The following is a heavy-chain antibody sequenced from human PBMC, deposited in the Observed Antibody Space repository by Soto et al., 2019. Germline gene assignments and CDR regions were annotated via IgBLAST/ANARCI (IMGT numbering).Heavy chain of an antibody. CDR2: ISSSSSYT. Sequence: QVQLVESGGGLVKPGGSLRLSCAASGFTFSDYYMSWIRQAPGKGLEWVSYISSSSSYTNYADSVKGRFTISRDNANNSLYLQMNSLRAEGTAVYYCARDHRYSSGWPIDYWGQGTLVTVSS. CDR3: ARDHRYSSGWPIDY. V-gene: IGHV3-11*05. D-gene: IGHD6-19*01. J-gene: IGHJ4*02. CDR1: GFTFSDYY.